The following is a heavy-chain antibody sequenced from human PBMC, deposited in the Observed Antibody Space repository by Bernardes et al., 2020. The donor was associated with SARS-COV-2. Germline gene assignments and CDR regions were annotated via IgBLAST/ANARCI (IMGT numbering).Heavy chain of an antibody. CDR1: GFTFTVNG. CDR2: LSQDATHK. CDR3: AKDQGYWGKFGL. Sequence: RRLSCAASGFTFTVNGMHWFRQAPGKGLEWVAFLSQDATHKIYADSVKGRFTISRDISKTTLYLQMNGLRPEDTAIYFCAKDQGYWGKFGLWGRGTLVTVSS. D-gene: IGHD7-27*01. V-gene: IGHV3-30*18. J-gene: IGHJ2*01.